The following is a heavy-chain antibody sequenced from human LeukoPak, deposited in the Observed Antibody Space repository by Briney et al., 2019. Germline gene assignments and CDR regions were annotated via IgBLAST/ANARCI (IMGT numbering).Heavy chain of an antibody. CDR1: GFTFSSYA. V-gene: IGHV3-23*01. Sequence: PGGSLRLSCAASGFTFSSYAMTWVRQGPGKGLEWVADISGVGGSTFYADSVKGRFTISRDNSKNTLYLQMYSLRAEDAAVYYCVIYGGSDTNAFGIWGQGTMVTVSS. D-gene: IGHD2-15*01. CDR3: VIYGGSDTNAFGI. CDR2: ISGVGGST. J-gene: IGHJ3*02.